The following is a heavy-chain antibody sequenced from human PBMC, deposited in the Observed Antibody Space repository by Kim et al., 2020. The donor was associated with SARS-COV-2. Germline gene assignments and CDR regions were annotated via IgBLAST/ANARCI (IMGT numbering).Heavy chain of an antibody. CDR3: ARDGTIAVAGLRAFDI. Sequence: SETLSLTCTVSGGSISSYYWSWIRQPPGKGLEWIGYIYYSGSTNYNPSLKSRVTISVDTSKNQFSLKLSSVTAADTAVYYCARDGTIAVAGLRAFDIWGQGTMVTVSS. D-gene: IGHD6-19*01. CDR2: IYYSGST. CDR1: GGSISSYY. J-gene: IGHJ3*02. V-gene: IGHV4-59*01.